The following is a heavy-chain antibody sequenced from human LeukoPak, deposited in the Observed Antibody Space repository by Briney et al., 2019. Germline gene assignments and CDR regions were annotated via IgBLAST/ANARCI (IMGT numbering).Heavy chain of an antibody. CDR2: IIPIFGTA. D-gene: IGHD6-6*01. J-gene: IGHJ4*02. CDR1: GGTFISYA. Sequence: GSSVRVSCKASGGTFISYAISWVRQAPGQGLEWMGGIIPIFGTANYAQKLQGRVTITTDESTSTAYMELSSLRSEDTAVYYCARDVGRFPYSSSSAYWGQGTLVTVSS. V-gene: IGHV1-69*05. CDR3: ARDVGRFPYSSSSAY.